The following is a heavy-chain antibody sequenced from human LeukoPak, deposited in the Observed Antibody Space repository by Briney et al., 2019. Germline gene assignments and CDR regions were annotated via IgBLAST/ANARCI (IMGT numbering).Heavy chain of an antibody. CDR2: IIPIFGTA. V-gene: IGHV1-69*05. CDR1: GGTFSSYA. D-gene: IGHD6-13*01. Sequence: SVKVACKASGGTFSSYAISWVRQAPGQGLEWMGRIIPIFGTANYAQKFQGRVTITTDESTSTAYMELSSLRSEDTAVYYCARGGSRGENYFDYWGQGTLVTVSS. CDR3: ARGGSRGENYFDY. J-gene: IGHJ4*02.